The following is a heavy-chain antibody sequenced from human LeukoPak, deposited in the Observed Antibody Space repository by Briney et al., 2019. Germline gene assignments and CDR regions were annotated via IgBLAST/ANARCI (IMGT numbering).Heavy chain of an antibody. J-gene: IGHJ4*02. D-gene: IGHD1-26*01. CDR3: AREGSKSGSLYYFDY. Sequence: GGSLRLSCAASGFTVSSNYMSWVRQAPGKGLEWVSVIYGGGSTYYADSVKGRFTISRDNSKNTLYLQMNSLRAEDTAVYYCAREGSKSGSLYYFDYWGQGTLVTVSS. CDR2: IYGGGST. V-gene: IGHV3-66*01. CDR1: GFTVSSNY.